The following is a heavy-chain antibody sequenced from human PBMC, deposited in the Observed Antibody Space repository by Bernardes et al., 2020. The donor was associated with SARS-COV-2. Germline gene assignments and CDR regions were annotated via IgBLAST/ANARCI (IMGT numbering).Heavy chain of an antibody. CDR1: GISFSNYA. D-gene: IGHD1-1*01. CDR2: ITGNGDIT. Sequence: GGSLRLSCVASGISFSNYAMSWVRQAPGRGLEWVSVITGNGDITYYADSVKGRFTISRDNSKKSLYLQMSSLRGDDTAVYYCARENEEYDYYGMDVWGQGTTVTVSS. CDR3: ARENEEYDYYGMDV. J-gene: IGHJ6*02. V-gene: IGHV3-23*01.